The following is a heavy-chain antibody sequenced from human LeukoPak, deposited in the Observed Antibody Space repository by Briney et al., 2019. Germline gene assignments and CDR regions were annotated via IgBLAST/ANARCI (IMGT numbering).Heavy chain of an antibody. CDR1: GGFISSYY. CDR2: IYTSGST. V-gene: IGHV4-4*07. J-gene: IGHJ4*02. CDR3: ARDCSSTSCTPFDY. Sequence: PSETLSLTCTVSGGFISSYYWSWIRQPAGKGLEWIGRIYTSGSTNYNPSLKSRVTTSVDTSKNQFSLKLSSVTAADTAVYYCARDCSSTSCTPFDYWGQGTLVTVSS. D-gene: IGHD2-2*01.